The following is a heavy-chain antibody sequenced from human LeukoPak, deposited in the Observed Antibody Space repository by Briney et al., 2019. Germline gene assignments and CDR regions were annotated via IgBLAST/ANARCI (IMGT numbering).Heavy chain of an antibody. CDR3: ARLRAITMIVVSFGFDY. D-gene: IGHD3-22*01. CDR1: GGSFSGYY. Sequence: PSETLSLTCAVYGGSFSGYYWSWIRQPPGKGLEWIGEINHSGSTNYNPSLKSRVTISVDTSKNQFSLKLSSVTAADTAVYYCARLRAITMIVVSFGFDYWGQGTLVTVSS. J-gene: IGHJ4*02. CDR2: INHSGST. V-gene: IGHV4-34*01.